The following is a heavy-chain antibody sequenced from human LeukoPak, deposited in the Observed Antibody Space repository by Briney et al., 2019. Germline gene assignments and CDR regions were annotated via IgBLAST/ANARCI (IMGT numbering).Heavy chain of an antibody. V-gene: IGHV4-59*12. D-gene: IGHD2-2*01. CDR3: ARDQVVVVPAALPRNYYYYMDV. CDR1: GGSISSYY. CDR2: IYYSGST. J-gene: IGHJ6*03. Sequence: SETLSLTCTVSGGSISSYYWSWIRQPPGKGLEWIGYIYYSGSTNYNPSLKSRATISVDTSKNQFSLKLSSVTAADTAVYYCARDQVVVVPAALPRNYYYYMDVWGKGTTVTISS.